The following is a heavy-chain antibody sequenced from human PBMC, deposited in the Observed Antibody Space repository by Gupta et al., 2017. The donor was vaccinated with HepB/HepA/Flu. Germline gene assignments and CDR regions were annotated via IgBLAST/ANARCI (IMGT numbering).Heavy chain of an antibody. Sequence: QVQLVQSGAEVKNPGASVKVSCKASGYTFTAHYLHWFRQAPGQGLEWMGYIHPNRGETHHAQKSEGRVNMTRDTSITTAYMELTRLRSDDTAIYYCARGGDANFRIGGDFWGQGTLVTVSS. D-gene: IGHD3-16*01. CDR1: GYTFTAHY. CDR2: IHPNRGET. CDR3: ARGGDANFRIGGDF. J-gene: IGHJ4*02. V-gene: IGHV1-2*02.